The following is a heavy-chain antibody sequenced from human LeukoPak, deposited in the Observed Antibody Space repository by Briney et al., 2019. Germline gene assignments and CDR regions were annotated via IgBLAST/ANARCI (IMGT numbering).Heavy chain of an antibody. Sequence: PGGPLRLSCAASRFSFSSYGMHWVRQAPGKGLEWVAYLQYDRTNVQYADSVRGRFTISRDNSKNTLYLQMNSLRAEDTAVYYCARGPSGYHNTGGQGTLVTVSS. CDR3: ARGPSGYHNT. V-gene: IGHV3-30*02. CDR1: RFSFSSYG. CDR2: LQYDRTNV. J-gene: IGHJ4*02. D-gene: IGHD5-12*01.